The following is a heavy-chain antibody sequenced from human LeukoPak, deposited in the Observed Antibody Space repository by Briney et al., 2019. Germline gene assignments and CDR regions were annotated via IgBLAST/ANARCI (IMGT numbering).Heavy chain of an antibody. J-gene: IGHJ5*02. CDR2: TKQDGSEK. CDR1: GFTISDYW. CDR3: VRDGGTDWYDP. V-gene: IGHV3-7*01. Sequence: PGGSLRLSCAASGFTISDYWMTWVRQAPGKGLEWVANTKQDGSEKTYVDSVKGRFTISRDNAKNSIFLQMNSLRVEDMAIYYCVRDGGTDWYDPWGQGTLVSVSS. D-gene: IGHD3-16*01.